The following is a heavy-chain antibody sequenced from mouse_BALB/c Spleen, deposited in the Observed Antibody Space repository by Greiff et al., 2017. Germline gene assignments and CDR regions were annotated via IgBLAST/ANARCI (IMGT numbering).Heavy chain of an antibody. J-gene: IGHJ4*01. Sequence: QLQQSGAELVKPGASVKLSCTASGFNIKDTYMHWVKQRPEQGLEWIGRIDPANGNTKYDPKFQGKATITADTSYNTAYLQLSSLTSEDTAVYYCASIAGPYAMDYWGQGTSVTVSS. CDR3: ASIAGPYAMDY. CDR2: IDPANGNT. D-gene: IGHD1-1*01. V-gene: IGHV14-3*02. CDR1: GFNIKDTY.